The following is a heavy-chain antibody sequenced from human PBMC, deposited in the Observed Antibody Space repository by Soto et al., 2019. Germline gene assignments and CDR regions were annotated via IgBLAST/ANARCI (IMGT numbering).Heavy chain of an antibody. CDR3: ARVRKGVTTIRKYGMDV. CDR2: IIHSGST. J-gene: IGHJ6*02. V-gene: IGHV4-34*12. CDR1: GVSFRSFY. D-gene: IGHD4-17*01. Sequence: PSETLSLTCAVYGVSFRSFYWSWIRQPPGRGLEWIGEIIHSGSTNYNPSLESRVTISLDTSKNQFSLKVNSVIAADTAVYYCARVRKGVTTIRKYGMDVWGQGTTVTVSS.